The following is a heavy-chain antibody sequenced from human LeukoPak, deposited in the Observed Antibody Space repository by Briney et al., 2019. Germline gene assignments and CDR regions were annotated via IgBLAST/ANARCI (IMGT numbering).Heavy chain of an antibody. CDR1: GYTFTSNY. CDR2: ISPSGGST. CDR3: ARGTRPMTP. J-gene: IGHJ5*02. D-gene: IGHD3-22*01. Sequence: ASVKVSCKAFGYTFTSNYMHWVRQAPGQGPEWMGVISPSGGSTTYAQKFQGRVTLTRDMSTSTDYLELSSLRSEDTAVYYCARGTRPMTPWGQGTLVTVSS. V-gene: IGHV1-46*01.